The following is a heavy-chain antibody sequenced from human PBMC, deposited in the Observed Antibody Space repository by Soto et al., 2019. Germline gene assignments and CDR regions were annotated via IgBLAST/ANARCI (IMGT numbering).Heavy chain of an antibody. CDR2: ICVYNGNT. CDR3: AREGQAPYYYYGMDV. J-gene: IGHJ6*02. CDR1: GYTFTNYG. V-gene: IGHV1-18*01. Sequence: ASVKVSCKASGYTFTNYGFSWVRQAPGQGLDCMGWICVYNGNTKYAEKFHGRVTVTTDTSTSTAHMELRSLRSDDTAVYYCAREGQAPYYYYGMDVWGQGTAVTVSS.